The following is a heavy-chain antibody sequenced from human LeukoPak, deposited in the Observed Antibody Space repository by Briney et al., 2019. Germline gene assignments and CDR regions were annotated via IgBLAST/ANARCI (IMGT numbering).Heavy chain of an antibody. V-gene: IGHV4-39*01. D-gene: IGHD6-13*01. CDR3: ARGVREARSYSSSWYEEYFDY. CDR2: IYYSGST. CDR1: GGSISSSSYY. Sequence: SETLSLTCTVSGGSISSSSYYWGWIRQPPGKGLEWIGSIYYSGSTYYNPSLKSRVTISVDTSKNQFSLKLSSVTAADTAVYYCARGVREARSYSSSWYEEYFDYWGQGTLVTVSS. J-gene: IGHJ4*02.